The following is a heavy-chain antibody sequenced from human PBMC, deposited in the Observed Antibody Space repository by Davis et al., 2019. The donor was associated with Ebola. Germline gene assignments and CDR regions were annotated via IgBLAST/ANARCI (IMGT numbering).Heavy chain of an antibody. CDR2: VRSHGSDD. CDR3: ARDFPGGDWYFDL. J-gene: IGHJ2*01. D-gene: IGHD3-10*01. V-gene: IGHV3-30*02. Sequence: GESLKISCAASGFTFNIFDMHWVRQAPGRGLEWVAFVRSHGSDDHYADSVKGRFTISRDNSKNTLYLQMSSLRAEDTAVYYCARDFPGGDWYFDLWGRGTLVTVSS. CDR1: GFTFNIFD.